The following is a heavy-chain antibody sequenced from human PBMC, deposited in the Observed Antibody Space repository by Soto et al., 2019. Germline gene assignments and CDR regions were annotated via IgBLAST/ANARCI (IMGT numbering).Heavy chain of an antibody. J-gene: IGHJ4*02. V-gene: IGHV3-23*01. Sequence: EVQLLESGGGLVRPGGSLRLSCAASGFTFSSDAMTWVRQAPGKGLEWVSCIIGSGDNTFYADSVEGRFTISRDNSKNTLYLQMNSLRAEDTAVYYCVKGSVDFDYWGQGTLVTVSS. CDR2: IIGSGDNT. CDR3: VKGSVDFDY. CDR1: GFTFSSDA.